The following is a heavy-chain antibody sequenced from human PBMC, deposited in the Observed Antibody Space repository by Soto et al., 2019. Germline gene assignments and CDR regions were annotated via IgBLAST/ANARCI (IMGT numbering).Heavy chain of an antibody. CDR1: GYSFTGHD. V-gene: IGHV1-8*01. J-gene: IGHJ6*02. CDR3: VKVAELKSGYYPAMDV. Sequence: QVQLVQSGAEVRKPGASVRVSCKASGYSFTGHDVNWVRQASGQGLEWMGWMNPKSGGTGYAQKFQGRVTMTRATSINTAYMDLSGLTSQDPAVYYCVKVAELKSGYYPAMDVWGQGTTVTVSS. CDR2: MNPKSGGT. D-gene: IGHD1-26*01.